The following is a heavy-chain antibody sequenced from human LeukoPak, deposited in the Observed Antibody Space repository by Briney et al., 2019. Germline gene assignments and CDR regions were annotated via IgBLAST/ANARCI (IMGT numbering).Heavy chain of an antibody. CDR1: GFSFSTYW. D-gene: IGHD3-3*01. Sequence: GSLRLSRAASGFSFSTYWMSWVRQAPGKGLEWVANINQDGTEKYYVDSVKGRFTVSRDYAKNSLYLQMNSLRAEDTAVYYCASYYDFWRGYYTYYFDYWGQGTLVTVSS. V-gene: IGHV3-7*01. CDR2: INQDGTEK. J-gene: IGHJ4*02. CDR3: ASYYDFWRGYYTYYFDY.